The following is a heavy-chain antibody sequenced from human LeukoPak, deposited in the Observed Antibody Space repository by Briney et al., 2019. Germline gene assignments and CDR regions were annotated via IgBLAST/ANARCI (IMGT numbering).Heavy chain of an antibody. CDR2: IIPIFGTA. D-gene: IGHD3-3*01. V-gene: IGHV1-69*01. CDR1: GGTFSSYA. J-gene: IGHJ5*02. CDR3: ARGLYDFWSGRNWFDP. Sequence: SVKVSCKASGGTFSSYAISWVRQAPGQGLEWMGGIIPIFGTANYAQKFQGRVTITADESTRTAYLELSSLRSEDTAVYYCARGLYDFWSGRNWFDPWGQGTLVTVSS.